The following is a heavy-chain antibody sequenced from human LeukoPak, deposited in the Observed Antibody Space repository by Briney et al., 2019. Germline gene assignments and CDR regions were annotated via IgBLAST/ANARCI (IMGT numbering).Heavy chain of an antibody. V-gene: IGHV3-21*01. CDR2: ISSSSSYI. CDR3: ARGEPAAI. D-gene: IGHD2-2*02. CDR1: GFTFSSYS. J-gene: IGHJ4*02. Sequence: GGSLRLSCAASGFTFSSYSMNWVRQAPSKGLDWVSSISSSSSYIYYADSVKVRFTISRDNAKNSLYLQMNSLRAEDTAVYYCARGEPAAIWGQGTLVTVSS.